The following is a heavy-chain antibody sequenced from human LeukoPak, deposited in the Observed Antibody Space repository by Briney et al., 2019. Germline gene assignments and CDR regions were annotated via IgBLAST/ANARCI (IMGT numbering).Heavy chain of an antibody. CDR3: AKDDARIVGAGTIDY. CDR1: GFTFSSYA. D-gene: IGHD1-26*01. Sequence: PGGSLRLSCAASGFTFSSYAMSWVRQAPGKGLEWFSAISGSGGSTYYADSVKGRFTISRDNSKNTLYLQMNSLRAEDTAVYYCAKDDARIVGAGTIDYWGQGTLVTVSS. V-gene: IGHV3-23*01. J-gene: IGHJ4*02. CDR2: ISGSGGST.